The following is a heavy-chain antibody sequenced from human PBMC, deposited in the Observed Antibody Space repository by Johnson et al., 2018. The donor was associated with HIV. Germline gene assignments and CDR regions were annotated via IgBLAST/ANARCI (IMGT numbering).Heavy chain of an antibody. D-gene: IGHD6-19*01. CDR2: IKGKIDGGTT. CDR1: GFTVSSNY. J-gene: IGHJ3*02. V-gene: IGHV3-15*01. CDR3: ARASKVLSSGWSRGAFDI. Sequence: MQLVESGGGLIQPGGSLRVSCAASGFTVSSNYMSWVRQAPGKGLEWIGRIKGKIDGGTTDYDVPVKGRFTISIDNSKNTLYLQMNSLRAGDTAVYYCARASKVLSSGWSRGAFDIWGQGTMVTVSS.